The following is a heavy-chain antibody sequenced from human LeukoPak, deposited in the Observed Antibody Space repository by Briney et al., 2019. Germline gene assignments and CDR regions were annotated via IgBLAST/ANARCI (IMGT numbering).Heavy chain of an antibody. D-gene: IGHD5-12*01. J-gene: IGHJ3*02. CDR2: IYHSGST. Sequence: PSETLSLTCTVSGYSISSGYYWGWIRQPPGKGLEWIGSIYHSGSTYYNPSLKSRVTISVDTSKNQFSLKLSSVTAADTAVYYCARESGGYDSRDAFDIWGQGTMVTVSS. V-gene: IGHV4-38-2*02. CDR3: ARESGGYDSRDAFDI. CDR1: GYSISSGYY.